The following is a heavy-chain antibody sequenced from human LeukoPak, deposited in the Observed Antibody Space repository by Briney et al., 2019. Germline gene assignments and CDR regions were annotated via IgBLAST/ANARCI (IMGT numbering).Heavy chain of an antibody. CDR2: IKQDGSEK. CDR1: GFTFSSYW. J-gene: IGHJ4*02. V-gene: IGHV3-7*01. Sequence: GGSLRLSCAASGFTFSSYWMSWVRQAPGKGLEWVANIKQDGSEKYYVDSVKGRFTISRDNAKNSLYLQMNSLRAEDTAVYYCARDLTGCSSGPTGYWGQGTLVTVSS. D-gene: IGHD6-19*01. CDR3: ARDLTGCSSGPTGY.